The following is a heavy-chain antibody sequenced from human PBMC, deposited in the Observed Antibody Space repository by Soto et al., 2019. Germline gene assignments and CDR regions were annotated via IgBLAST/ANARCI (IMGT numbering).Heavy chain of an antibody. Sequence: QVQLQESGPGLVKPSETLSLTCTVSGDSVSSDSYYWTWIRQPPGKGLEWIGYIYSSGSTKYNASLKSRVTISLDTSSNQFSLELTSVTAADTAVYYCARDIRGYSRAFDYWGQGTLVTVSS. CDR1: GDSVSSDSYY. D-gene: IGHD5-18*01. CDR3: ARDIRGYSRAFDY. J-gene: IGHJ4*02. CDR2: IYSSGST. V-gene: IGHV4-61*01.